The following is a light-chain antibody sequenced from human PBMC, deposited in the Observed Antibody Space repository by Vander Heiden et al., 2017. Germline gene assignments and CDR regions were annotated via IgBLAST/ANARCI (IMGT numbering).Light chain of an antibody. V-gene: IGLV2-14*03. CDR1: ISDIGGYSY. CDR3: CSYTSSSTLYV. CDR2: DVS. J-gene: IGLJ1*01. Sequence: QSALTQPTSVSGSPGQSITISCTGSISDIGGYSYVSWYQQHPGKAPNLMIHDVSGRPSGVSTRFSGSNSGNTASLTISGLQAEDEADYYCCSYTSSSTLYVFGTGTKVTVL.